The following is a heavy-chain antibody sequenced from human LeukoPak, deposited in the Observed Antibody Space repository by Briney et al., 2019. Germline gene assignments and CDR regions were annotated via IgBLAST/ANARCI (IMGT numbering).Heavy chain of an antibody. D-gene: IGHD2-2*01. V-gene: IGHV1-18*01. CDR1: GYTFTSYG. CDR3: ARWAPGYCSSTSCPPNNWFDP. J-gene: IGHJ5*02. CDR2: ISAYNGNT. Sequence: ASVKVSCKASGYTFTSYGISWVRQPPGQGLEWMGLISAYNGNTNYAQKLQGRVTMTTDTSTSTAYMELRSLRSDDTAVYYCARWAPGYCSSTSCPPNNWFDPWGQGTLVTVSS.